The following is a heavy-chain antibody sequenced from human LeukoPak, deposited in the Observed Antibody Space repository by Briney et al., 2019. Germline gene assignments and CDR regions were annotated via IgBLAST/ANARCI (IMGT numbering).Heavy chain of an antibody. Sequence: SETLSLTCTVSGDSISRYYWTWIRQPPGKGLEWIGYMFYSGSTTYNTSLKSRITISVDTSKNQFSLKLRSVTAADTAVYYCARLPYYYDNSGFRDYHYYMDVWGKGTTVNVFS. V-gene: IGHV4-59*08. J-gene: IGHJ6*03. D-gene: IGHD3-22*01. CDR1: GDSISRYY. CDR3: ARLPYYYDNSGFRDYHYYMDV. CDR2: MFYSGST.